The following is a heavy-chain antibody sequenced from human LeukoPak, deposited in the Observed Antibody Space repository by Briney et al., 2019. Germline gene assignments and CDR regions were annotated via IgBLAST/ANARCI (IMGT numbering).Heavy chain of an antibody. CDR3: ARQNNTYHHYNLGWFDP. Sequence: SSETLSLTCTVSGGSISSYYWSWIRQPPGKGLEWIGYIYYSGSTNYNPSLKSRVTISVDTSKNQFSLQLSSVTPEDTAVYYCARQNNTYHHYNLGWFDPWGQGTLVTVSS. CDR2: IYYSGST. V-gene: IGHV4-59*08. D-gene: IGHD5-24*01. J-gene: IGHJ5*02. CDR1: GGSISSYY.